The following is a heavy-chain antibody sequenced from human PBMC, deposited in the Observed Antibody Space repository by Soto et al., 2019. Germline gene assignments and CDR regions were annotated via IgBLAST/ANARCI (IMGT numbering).Heavy chain of an antibody. CDR1: GFTFSSYS. CDR3: ARDPFGGVVAATPCGMDV. Sequence: EVQLVESGGGLVQPGGSLRLSCAASGFTFSSYSMNWVRQAPGKGLEWVSYISSSSSTIYYADSVKGRFTISRDNAKNSMYLRMNSLRDEDTAVYYCARDPFGGVVAATPCGMDVWGQGTTVTVSS. J-gene: IGHJ6*02. V-gene: IGHV3-48*02. CDR2: ISSSSSTI. D-gene: IGHD2-15*01.